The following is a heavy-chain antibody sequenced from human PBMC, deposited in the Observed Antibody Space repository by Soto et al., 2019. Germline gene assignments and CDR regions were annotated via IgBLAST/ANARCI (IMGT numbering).Heavy chain of an antibody. D-gene: IGHD1-26*01. Sequence: QITLKGSGPTLVKPTQTLTLTCTFSGFSLTTSGVGVGWIRQPPGTPLECLATIYWDDDKRYSPSLKRRLTITKNTSTNQVVLTRTNMDPVDTATYYCVHRREFNTKWDEGWFHPWGQGTLVTVSS. V-gene: IGHV2-5*02. CDR1: GFSLTTSGVG. CDR2: IYWDDDK. CDR3: VHRREFNTKWDEGWFHP. J-gene: IGHJ5*02.